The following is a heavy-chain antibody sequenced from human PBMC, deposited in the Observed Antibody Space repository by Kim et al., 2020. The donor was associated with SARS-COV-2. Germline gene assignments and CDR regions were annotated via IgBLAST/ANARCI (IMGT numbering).Heavy chain of an antibody. Sequence: GGSLRLSCAASGFTFSSYAMSWVRQAPGKGLEWVSAISGSGGGTYYADSVKGRFTISRDNSKNTLYLQMNSLRAEDTAVYYCAKALKDYDSSGYYYGVSGMDVWGQGTTVTVSS. CDR3: AKALKDYDSSGYYYGVSGMDV. J-gene: IGHJ6*02. D-gene: IGHD3-22*01. CDR2: ISGSGGGT. V-gene: IGHV3-23*01. CDR1: GFTFSSYA.